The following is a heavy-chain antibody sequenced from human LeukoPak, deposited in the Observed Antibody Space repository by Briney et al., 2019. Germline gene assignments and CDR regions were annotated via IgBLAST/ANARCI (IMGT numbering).Heavy chain of an antibody. Sequence: ASVKVSCKASGYTFTGYYMHWVRQAPGQGLEWMGWINPNSGGTNYAQKFQGKVTMTRDTSISTAYMELSRLRSDGTAVYYCARGDYSSSWYYRAGYWFDPWGQGTLVTVSS. V-gene: IGHV1-2*02. J-gene: IGHJ5*02. CDR2: INPNSGGT. CDR3: ARGDYSSSWYYRAGYWFDP. D-gene: IGHD6-13*01. CDR1: GYTFTGYY.